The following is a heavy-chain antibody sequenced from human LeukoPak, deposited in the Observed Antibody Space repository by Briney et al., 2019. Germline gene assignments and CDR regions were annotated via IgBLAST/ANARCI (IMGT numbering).Heavy chain of an antibody. Sequence: SETLSLTCTVSGGSISSSSYYWGWIRQPPGKGLEWIGSIYYSGSTYYNPSLKSRVTISVDTSKNQFSLKLSSVTAADTAVYYCARESRRSYCNEYWGQGTLVTVSS. D-gene: IGHD2-2*01. CDR3: ARESRRSYCNEY. V-gene: IGHV4-39*07. CDR1: GGSISSSSYY. J-gene: IGHJ4*02. CDR2: IYYSGST.